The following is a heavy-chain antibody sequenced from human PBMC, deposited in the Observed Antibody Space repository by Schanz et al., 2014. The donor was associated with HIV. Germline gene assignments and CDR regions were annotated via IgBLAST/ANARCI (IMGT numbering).Heavy chain of an antibody. D-gene: IGHD2-8*01. V-gene: IGHV3-48*02. J-gene: IGHJ6*02. CDR2: INTNSKSK. Sequence: EVHLVQSGGGLVQPGGSLTLSCAASGFTFSDYAMNWVRQAPGKGLEWISYINTNSKSKFYADSARGRFTIFRDNAQGSMFLQMNSLTDEDTAVYYCANSGYCTSGVCYTRGYDTDVWGQGTTVTVSS. CDR1: GFTFSDYA. CDR3: ANSGYCTSGVCYTRGYDTDV.